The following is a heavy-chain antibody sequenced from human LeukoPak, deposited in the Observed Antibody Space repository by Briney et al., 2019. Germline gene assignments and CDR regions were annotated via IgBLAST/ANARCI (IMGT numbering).Heavy chain of an antibody. D-gene: IGHD2-2*01. Sequence: GGSLRLSCVASRFTFINDYQMSWIRQAPGKGLEWVSYISSSGSTIHYADSVKGRFTISRDNARNSLYLRMDSLRVEDTAVYYCARRCSSTSCLQSWGQGTLVTVSS. V-gene: IGHV3-11*04. CDR2: ISSSGSTI. CDR3: ARRCSSTSCLQS. J-gene: IGHJ5*02. CDR1: RFTFINDYQ.